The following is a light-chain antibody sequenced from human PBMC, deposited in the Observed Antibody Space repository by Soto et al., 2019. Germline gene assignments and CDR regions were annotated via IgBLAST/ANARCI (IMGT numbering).Light chain of an antibody. V-gene: IGKV3D-7*01. J-gene: IGKJ1*01. CDR1: QSVSSSY. CDR2: GAS. Sequence: TQAAVAVSFSPGEIATLSCRGSQSVSSSYLAWYQQKPGQAPRLLIHGASTRAPGFPARFSGSGSGTDFTLTISSLQPEDFAVYYCQQYDNWPWPFGQGTKVDTK. CDR3: QQYDNWPWP.